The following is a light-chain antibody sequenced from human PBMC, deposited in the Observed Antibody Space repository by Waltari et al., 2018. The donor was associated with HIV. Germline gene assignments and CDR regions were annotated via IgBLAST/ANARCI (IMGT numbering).Light chain of an antibody. CDR3: SSQAGSKVV. V-gene: IGLV2-8*01. CDR1: SSDVGGYNY. Sequence: QSALTQPPSASGSPGQSVTLSCTGTSSDVGGYNYVSWHQQHPGKAPKLMIYDVIKRPSGVPDRFSGSKSGNTASLTVSGLQPEDEAVYYCSSQAGSKVVFGGGTRLTVL. CDR2: DVI. J-gene: IGLJ2*01.